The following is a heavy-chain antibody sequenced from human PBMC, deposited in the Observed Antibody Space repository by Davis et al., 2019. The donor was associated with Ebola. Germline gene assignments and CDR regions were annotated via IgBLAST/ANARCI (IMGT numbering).Heavy chain of an antibody. J-gene: IGHJ2*01. CDR3: ARDRGRLLHWYFDL. Sequence: GESLKIFCAASGFTFSSYGMHWVRQAPGKGLEWVAVIWYDGSNKYYADSVKGRFTISRDNSKNTLYLQMNSLRAEDTAVYYCARDRGRLLHWYFDLWGRGTLVTVSS. D-gene: IGHD3-10*01. CDR1: GFTFSSYG. CDR2: IWYDGSNK. V-gene: IGHV3-33*01.